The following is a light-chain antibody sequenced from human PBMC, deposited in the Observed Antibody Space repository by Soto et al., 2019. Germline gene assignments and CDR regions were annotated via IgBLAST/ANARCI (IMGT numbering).Light chain of an antibody. J-gene: IGLJ1*01. CDR1: KNDIGDYDF. V-gene: IGLV2-8*01. Sequence: QSALTQPPSASGSPGESLIISCTGTKNDIGDYDFVSWYQHHPGKAPRLIIYEVVQRPTGVPDRFSGSKSGNTASLTVSGLQAADEADYFCRSYAGSNTYVFGSGTKLTVL. CDR2: EVV. CDR3: RSYAGSNTYV.